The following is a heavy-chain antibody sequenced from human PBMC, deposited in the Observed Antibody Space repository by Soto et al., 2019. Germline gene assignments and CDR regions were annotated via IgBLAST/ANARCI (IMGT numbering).Heavy chain of an antibody. D-gene: IGHD2-15*01. J-gene: IGHJ4*02. CDR1: GFTFSSYA. CDR2: ISYDGSNK. Sequence: QVQLVESGGGVVQPGRSLRLSCAASGFTFSSYAMHWVRQAPGQGLEWVAVISYDGSNKYYADSVKGRYTISRDNSKNTLYLQMNSLRAEDTAVYYCARDLWGVVVAATLDYWGQGTLVTVSS. CDR3: ARDLWGVVVAATLDY. V-gene: IGHV3-30-3*01.